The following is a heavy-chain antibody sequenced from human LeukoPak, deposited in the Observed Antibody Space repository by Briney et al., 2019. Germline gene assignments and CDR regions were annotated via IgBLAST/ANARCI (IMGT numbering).Heavy chain of an antibody. J-gene: IGHJ4*02. CDR3: AKESSGSYYPIDY. D-gene: IGHD1-26*01. CDR1: RFTFSSYA. CDR2: ISGGGGST. Sequence: GGSLRLSCADPRFTFSSYAMSWVCQALGKGLGWVSAISGGGGSTYYADAVKGRFTISRDSSKNTLSLQMNSLRAEDTVVYYCAKESSGSYYPIDYWGQGTLVTVSS. V-gene: IGHV3-23*01.